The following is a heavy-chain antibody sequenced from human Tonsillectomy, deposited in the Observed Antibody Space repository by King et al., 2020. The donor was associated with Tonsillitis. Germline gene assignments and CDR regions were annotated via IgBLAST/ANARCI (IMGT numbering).Heavy chain of an antibody. CDR1: GFTFSTYG. Sequence: VQLVQSGGGVLQPGRSLRLSCAASGFTFSTYGMHWVRQAPGKGLEWVSLISYDGSNKYYTESVKGRFTISRDNSKSTLYLQMNSLRAEDTAVYYCAKDAPGYCSGSSCYGNAEYFQHWGQGTLVTVSS. D-gene: IGHD2-15*01. J-gene: IGHJ1*01. V-gene: IGHV3-30*18. CDR2: ISYDGSNK. CDR3: AKDAPGYCSGSSCYGNAEYFQH.